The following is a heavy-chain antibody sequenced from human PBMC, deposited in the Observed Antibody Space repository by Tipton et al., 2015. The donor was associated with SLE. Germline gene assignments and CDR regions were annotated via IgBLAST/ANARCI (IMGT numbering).Heavy chain of an antibody. J-gene: IGHJ3*02. CDR2: IYYSGST. CDR1: GGSISSHY. D-gene: IGHD3-9*01. V-gene: IGHV4-59*08. Sequence: TLSLTCTVSGGSISSHYWSWIRQPPGEGLEWIWYIYYSGSTNYNPPLKRRVTISVDTSKNQFSLKLSSVTAADTAGYYCARVLLDDIWTGYSHDAFDIWGQGTMVTVSS. CDR3: ARVLLDDIWTGYSHDAFDI.